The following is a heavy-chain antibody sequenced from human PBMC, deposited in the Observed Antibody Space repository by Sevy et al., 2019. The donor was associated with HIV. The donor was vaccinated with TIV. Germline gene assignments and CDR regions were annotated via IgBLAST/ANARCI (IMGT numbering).Heavy chain of an antibody. CDR1: GGSIRRSTYY. J-gene: IGHJ3*02. D-gene: IGHD2-21*01. V-gene: IGHV4-39*01. CDR2: IYYSGGT. Sequence: SETLSLTCLVSGGSIRRSTYYWGWIRQPPGKGLEWIGGIYYSGGTYYNPSLKPRVTISVDTSKNQFFLKLSSVTAADTALYYCARPMVKSTYDTFDTWGQGTMDTVSS. CDR3: ARPMVKSTYDTFDT.